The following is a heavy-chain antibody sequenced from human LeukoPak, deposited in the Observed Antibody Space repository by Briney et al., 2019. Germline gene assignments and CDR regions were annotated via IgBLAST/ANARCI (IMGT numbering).Heavy chain of an antibody. CDR2: MNPNSGNT. Sequence: ASVKVSCKASGFTFTSHDYNWVRQATGQGLEWMGWMNPNSGNTGYAQKFQGRVTMTRDTSITTVYMELSSLRSEDTAVYYCARFRIAARPHYYYGMDVWGQGTTVTVSS. J-gene: IGHJ6*02. V-gene: IGHV1-8*01. D-gene: IGHD6-6*01. CDR3: ARFRIAARPHYYYGMDV. CDR1: GFTFTSHD.